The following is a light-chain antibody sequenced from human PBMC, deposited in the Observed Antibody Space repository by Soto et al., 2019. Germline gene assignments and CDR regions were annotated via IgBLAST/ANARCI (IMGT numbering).Light chain of an antibody. V-gene: IGKV3-15*01. Sequence: EMVMTQSPATLSLSPGERATLTCRASQSVNRNLAWYQQKPGQAPRLLIFGASTRATGIPARFSGSGSGTEFTLSISSLQSEDFAVYYCQQYNSWPLGTFGPGTKVDIK. CDR1: QSVNRN. J-gene: IGKJ3*01. CDR3: QQYNSWPLGT. CDR2: GAS.